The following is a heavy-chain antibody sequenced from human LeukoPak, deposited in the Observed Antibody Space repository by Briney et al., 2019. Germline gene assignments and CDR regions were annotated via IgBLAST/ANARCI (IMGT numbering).Heavy chain of an antibody. CDR1: GGTFSSYA. CDR2: INPSGGST. D-gene: IGHD6-6*01. J-gene: IGHJ4*02. CDR3: ARDHSSSRHFAEDIDY. V-gene: IGHV1-46*01. Sequence: ASVKVSCKASGGTFSSYAISWVRQAPGQGLEWMGIINPSGGSTSYAQKFQGRVTMTRDTSTSTVYMELSSLRSEDTAVYYCARDHSSSRHFAEDIDYWGQGTLVTVSS.